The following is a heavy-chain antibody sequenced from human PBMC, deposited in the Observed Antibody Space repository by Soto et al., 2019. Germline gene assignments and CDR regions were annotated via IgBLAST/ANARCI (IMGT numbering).Heavy chain of an antibody. Sequence: PSQTLSLTCAISGDSVSTYNAAWNWIRQSPSRGLEWLGRTYYRSQWWNDYAVSVKSRIIINAGTSRNQFSLQVNSVTPEDTAIYYCTREALYSSTYYGGGWFDPWGQGTLVTVSS. CDR3: TREALYSSTYYGGGWFDP. CDR1: GDSVSTYNAA. V-gene: IGHV6-1*01. J-gene: IGHJ5*02. CDR2: TYYRSQWWN. D-gene: IGHD6-19*01.